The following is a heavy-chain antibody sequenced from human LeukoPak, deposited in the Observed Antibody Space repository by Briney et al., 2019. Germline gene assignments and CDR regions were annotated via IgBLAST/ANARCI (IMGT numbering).Heavy chain of an antibody. CDR3: ARRYYGSGDPSFDY. D-gene: IGHD3-10*01. J-gene: IGHJ4*02. Sequence: PGGSLRLSCAASGFTVSSNYMSWVRQAPGKGLEWVSVIYSGGSTYYADSVKGRFTISRDNSKNTLYLQMNSLRAEDTAVYYCARRYYGSGDPSFDYWGQGTLVTVSS. CDR1: GFTVSSNY. V-gene: IGHV3-53*01. CDR2: IYSGGST.